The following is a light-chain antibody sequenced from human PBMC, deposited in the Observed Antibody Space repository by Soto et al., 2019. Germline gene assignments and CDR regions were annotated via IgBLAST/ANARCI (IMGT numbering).Light chain of an antibody. J-gene: IGKJ4*01. Sequence: EIVLTQSPATLSLSPGERATLSCRASQGVSSSLAWYQQKPGQAPRLLIYDASNRATGIPARFSGSGPGTDFTLTISSLEPEDCAVYYCQQRSKLGLTFGGGTKVEIK. V-gene: IGKV3D-11*01. CDR3: QQRSKLGLT. CDR1: QGVSSS. CDR2: DAS.